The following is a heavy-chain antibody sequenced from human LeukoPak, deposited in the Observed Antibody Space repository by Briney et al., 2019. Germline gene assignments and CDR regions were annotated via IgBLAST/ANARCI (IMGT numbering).Heavy chain of an antibody. CDR1: GGSISSYY. Sequence: SETLSLTCTVSGGSISSYYWSWIRQPPGKGLEWIGYIYYSGSTNYNPSLKSRVTISVDTSKNQFSLKLSSATAADTAVYYCARHSGSGSYWYNWFDPWGQGTLVTVSS. D-gene: IGHD3-10*01. J-gene: IGHJ5*02. CDR3: ARHSGSGSYWYNWFDP. V-gene: IGHV4-59*08. CDR2: IYYSGST.